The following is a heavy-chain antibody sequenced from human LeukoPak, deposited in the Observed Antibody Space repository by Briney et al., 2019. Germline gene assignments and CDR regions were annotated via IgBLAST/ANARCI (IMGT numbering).Heavy chain of an antibody. CDR3: ARGVAGTGG. J-gene: IGHJ4*02. D-gene: IGHD6-19*01. CDR1: GGSISSSSYY. V-gene: IGHV4-39*07. Sequence: SETLSLTRTVSGGSISSSSYYWGWIRQPPGKGLEWIGSIYYSGSTYYNPSLKSRVTISVDTSKNQFSLKLSSVTAADTAVYYCARGVAGTGGWGQGTLVTVSS. CDR2: IYYSGST.